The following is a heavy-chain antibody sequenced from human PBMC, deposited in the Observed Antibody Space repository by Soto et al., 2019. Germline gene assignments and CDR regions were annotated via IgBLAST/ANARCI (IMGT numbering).Heavy chain of an antibody. J-gene: IGHJ4*02. D-gene: IGHD3-22*01. CDR2: IFYSGNT. CDR3: ARATYYYDSSGYSDRVLDY. Sequence: TLSLTCTVSGGSISSGGYYWSWIRQHPGKGLEWIGYIFYSGNTYYTPSLKSRVTISVDTSKNQFSLKLSSVTAADTAVYYCARATYYYDSSGYSDRVLDYWGQGPLVTVSS. CDR1: GGSISSGGYY. V-gene: IGHV4-31*03.